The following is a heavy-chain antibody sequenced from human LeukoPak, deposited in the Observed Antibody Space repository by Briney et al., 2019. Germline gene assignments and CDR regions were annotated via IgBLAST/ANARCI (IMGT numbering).Heavy chain of an antibody. D-gene: IGHD6-6*01. Sequence: SETLSLTCTVSGGSLSSHYWSWIRQPPGKGLEWIGDIYYSGSTNYNPSLTSRGTISVDAYKNQFSLKLSSVTAADTAVYYCARIFSGSSSSRYYYYYYMDVWGKGTTVTVSS. J-gene: IGHJ6*03. CDR3: ARIFSGSSSSRYYYYYYMDV. V-gene: IGHV4-59*11. CDR2: IYYSGST. CDR1: GGSLSSHY.